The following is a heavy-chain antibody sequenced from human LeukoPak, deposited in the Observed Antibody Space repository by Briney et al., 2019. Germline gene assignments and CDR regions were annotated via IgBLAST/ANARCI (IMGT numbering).Heavy chain of an antibody. Sequence: ASVTVSCKASGYTFTGYYMHWVRQAPGQGLEWMGWINPNSGGTNYAQKFQGRVTMTRDTSISTAYMELSRLRSDDTAVYYCASDWGLSQLEYCSNTNCYMGAFDIWGQAPMATVSS. CDR1: GYTFTGYY. D-gene: IGHD2-2*02. J-gene: IGHJ3*02. V-gene: IGHV1-2*02. CDR3: ASDWGLSQLEYCSNTNCYMGAFDI. CDR2: INPNSGGT.